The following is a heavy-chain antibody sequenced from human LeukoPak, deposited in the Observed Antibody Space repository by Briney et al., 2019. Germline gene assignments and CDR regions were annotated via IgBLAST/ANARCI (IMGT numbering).Heavy chain of an antibody. CDR2: IRSKAYGGTT. D-gene: IGHD3-9*01. CDR3: TGHILTGYYYYYGMDV. V-gene: IGHV3-49*04. Sequence: GGSLRLSCTASGFTFGDYAMSWVRQAPGKGLEWVGLIRSKAYGGTTEYAASVKGRFTISRDDSKSIAYLQMNSLKTEDTAVYYCTGHILTGYYYYYGMDVWGQGTTVTVSS. CDR1: GFTFGDYA. J-gene: IGHJ6*02.